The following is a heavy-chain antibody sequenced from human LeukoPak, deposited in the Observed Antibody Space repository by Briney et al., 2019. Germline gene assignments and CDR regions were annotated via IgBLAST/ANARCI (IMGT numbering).Heavy chain of an antibody. D-gene: IGHD5-18*01. CDR1: GFTFSHYS. Sequence: GGSLRLSCAASGFTFSHYSLNWVRQAPGKGLEWVSSISSSSSYIYYADSVKGRFTISRDNAKNSLYLQMNSLRAEDTAVYYCARGLDNYGYSANIWGQGTMVTVSS. CDR3: ARGLDNYGYSANI. V-gene: IGHV3-21*01. J-gene: IGHJ3*02. CDR2: ISSSSSYI.